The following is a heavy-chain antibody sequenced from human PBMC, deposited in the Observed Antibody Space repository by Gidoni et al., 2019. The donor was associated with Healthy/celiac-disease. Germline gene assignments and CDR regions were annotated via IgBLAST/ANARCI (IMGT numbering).Heavy chain of an antibody. V-gene: IGHV3-48*03. CDR1: GCTFSSYE. CDR2: ISSSGSTI. D-gene: IGHD3-3*01. CDR3: ARDDLDFWSCSYNWFDP. Sequence: MESGGGVVQTGGSLRLSCAASGCTFSSYELNWVRQAPGKGLEWLSYISSSGSTIYYADSVKGRFTISRDNAKNSLYLQMNSLRSEDTAVYYFARDDLDFWSCSYNWFDPWGQGTLVTVSS. J-gene: IGHJ5*02.